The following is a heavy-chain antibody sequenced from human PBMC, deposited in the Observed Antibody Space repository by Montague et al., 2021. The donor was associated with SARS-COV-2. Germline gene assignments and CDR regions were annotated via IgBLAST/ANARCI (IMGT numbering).Heavy chain of an antibody. D-gene: IGHD5-24*01. J-gene: IGHJ4*02. CDR2: IYYTGST. Sequence: SETLSLTCTVSGGSISSYHWSWLRQPPGKGLEWIGYIYYTGSTSYNPSLQSRVTISIDMSKNQFSLKLTSVTAADTAVYYCARAQSESYLDYWGQGTLVTVSS. CDR1: GGSISSYH. V-gene: IGHV4-59*01. CDR3: ARAQSESYLDY.